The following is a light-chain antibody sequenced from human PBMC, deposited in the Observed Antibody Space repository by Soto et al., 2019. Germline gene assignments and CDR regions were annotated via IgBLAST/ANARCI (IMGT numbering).Light chain of an antibody. J-gene: IGLJ1*01. V-gene: IGLV1-51*01. CDR2: DNS. Sequence: QSVLTQPPSVSATPGQKVTISCSGSSSNIGNNYVSWYQQLPRAAPILLIYDNSKRPSRIPDRFSGSKSGTSATLAITGLQTGDEADYYCGTWDSSLSAFVFGAGTKVTVL. CDR1: SSNIGNNY. CDR3: GTWDSSLSAFV.